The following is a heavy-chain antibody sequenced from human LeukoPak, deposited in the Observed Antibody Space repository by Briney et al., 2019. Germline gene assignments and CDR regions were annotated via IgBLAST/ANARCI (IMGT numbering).Heavy chain of an antibody. CDR1: GGSISSGSYY. CDR3: ARVDIVVVPAAQPWYFDL. V-gene: IGHV4-61*02. D-gene: IGHD2-2*03. Sequence: SQTLSLTCTVSGGSISSGSYYWSWIRQPAGKGLEWIGRIYTSGSTNYNPSLKSRVTISVDTSKNQFSLKLSSVTAADTAVYDCARVDIVVVPAAQPWYFDLWGRGTLVTVSS. J-gene: IGHJ2*01. CDR2: IYTSGST.